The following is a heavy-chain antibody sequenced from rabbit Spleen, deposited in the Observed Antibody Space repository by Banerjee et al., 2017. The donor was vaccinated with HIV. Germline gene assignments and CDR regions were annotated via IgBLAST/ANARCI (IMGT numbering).Heavy chain of an antibody. D-gene: IGHD1-1*01. Sequence: QEQLVESGGGLVTPGGNLTLTCTASGFDLSRNVLCWVRQAPGKGPEWIACIYNGDGSTYYATWAKGRFIIFKTSSTTVTLQMTSVTAADTATYFCARGGSDYYLTHLYLWGPGTLVTVS. J-gene: IGHJ2*01. CDR3: ARGGSDYYLTHLYL. V-gene: IGHV1S47*01. CDR2: IYNGDGST. CDR1: GFDLSRNV.